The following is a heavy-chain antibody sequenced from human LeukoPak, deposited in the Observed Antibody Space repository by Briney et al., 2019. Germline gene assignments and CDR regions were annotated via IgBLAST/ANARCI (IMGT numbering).Heavy chain of an antibody. CDR2: IGTAGDT. CDR3: ARDRIAAAGGAFDI. Sequence: PGGSLRLSCAASGFTFSSYDMHWVRQATGKGLEWVSAIGTAGDTYYPGSVKGRFTISRENAKNSLYLQMNSQRAGDTAVYYCARDRIAAAGGAFDIWGQGTMVTVSS. V-gene: IGHV3-13*01. J-gene: IGHJ3*02. D-gene: IGHD6-13*01. CDR1: GFTFSSYD.